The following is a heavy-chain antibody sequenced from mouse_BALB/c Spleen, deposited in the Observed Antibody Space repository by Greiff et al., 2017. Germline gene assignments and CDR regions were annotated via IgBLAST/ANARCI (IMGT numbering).Heavy chain of an antibody. CDR2: IWSGGST. CDR1: GFSLTSYG. V-gene: IGHV2-2*02. Sequence: QVQLKESGPGLVQPSQSLSITCTVSGFSLTSYGVHWVRQSPGKGLEWLGVIWSGGSTDYNAAFISRLSISKDNSKSQVFFKMNSLQANDTAIDYCARSPHYDVSMDYWGQGTSVTVSS. J-gene: IGHJ4*01. CDR3: ARSPHYDVSMDY. D-gene: IGHD2-4*01.